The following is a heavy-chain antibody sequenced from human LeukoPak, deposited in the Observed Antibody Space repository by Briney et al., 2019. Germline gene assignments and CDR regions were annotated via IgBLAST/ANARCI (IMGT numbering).Heavy chain of an antibody. CDR3: ARVARGDYYYYYMDV. D-gene: IGHD3-10*01. CDR2: INNDGSST. CDR1: GFTFSSYW. Sequence: GGSLRLSCGAYGFTFSSYWMHWVRQAPGKGLVWVSRINNDGSSTSYADSVQGRFTISRDNAKNTLYLQMNSLRAEDTALYYCARVARGDYYYYYMDVWGKGTTVTVSS. J-gene: IGHJ6*03. V-gene: IGHV3-74*01.